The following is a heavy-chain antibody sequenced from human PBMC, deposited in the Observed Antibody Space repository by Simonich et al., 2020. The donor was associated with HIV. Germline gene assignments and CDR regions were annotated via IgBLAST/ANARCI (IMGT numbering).Heavy chain of an antibody. CDR3: ARGFYQRLYYFDY. V-gene: IGHV4-34*01. Sequence: QVQLQQWGAGLLKPSETLSLTCAVYGGSFSGYYWSWIRQPPWKGLEWIGEINHRGSTNYNPALKSRVTISVDTSKNQFSLKLSSVTAADTAVYYCARGFYQRLYYFDYWGQGTLVTVSS. CDR2: INHRGST. D-gene: IGHD2-2*01. J-gene: IGHJ4*02. CDR1: GGSFSGYY.